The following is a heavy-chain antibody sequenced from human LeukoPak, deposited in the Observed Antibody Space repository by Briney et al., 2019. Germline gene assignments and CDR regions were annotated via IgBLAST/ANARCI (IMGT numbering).Heavy chain of an antibody. Sequence: PSETLSLTCTVSGGSISSSSYYWGWIRQPPGKGLEWIGSIYYSGSTFYNPSLKSRVTISVDTSKNQFSLKLSSVTAADTAVYYCARDLDYYDSTWFDPWGQGTLVTVSS. J-gene: IGHJ5*02. V-gene: IGHV4-39*07. D-gene: IGHD3-22*01. CDR1: GGSISSSSYY. CDR3: ARDLDYYDSTWFDP. CDR2: IYYSGST.